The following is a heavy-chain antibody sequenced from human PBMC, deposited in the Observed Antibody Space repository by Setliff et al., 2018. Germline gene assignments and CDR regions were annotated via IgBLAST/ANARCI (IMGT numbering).Heavy chain of an antibody. Sequence: ASVKVSCKTSGFRFTNFGFSWVRQATGQGLEWMGWMNPKSGNTGYAQKFQGRVTMTRNTSISTAYMELSSLRSEDTAVYYCARRGGWVVVTATNWFDPWGQGTLVTVSS. V-gene: IGHV1-8*02. CDR3: ARRGGWVVVTATNWFDP. D-gene: IGHD2-21*02. CDR2: MNPKSGNT. CDR1: GFRFTNFG. J-gene: IGHJ5*02.